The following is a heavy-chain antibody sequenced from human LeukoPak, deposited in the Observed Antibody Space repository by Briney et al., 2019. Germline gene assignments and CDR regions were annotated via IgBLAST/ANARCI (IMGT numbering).Heavy chain of an antibody. D-gene: IGHD2-2*02. Sequence: ASVKVSCKASGGTFSSYAISWVRQAPGQGLEWMGGIIPIFGTANYAQKFQGRVTITADESTSTAYMELSSLRSEDTAVYYCARVVDDCSSTSCYSYFDYWGQGTLVTVSS. CDR2: IIPIFGTA. CDR1: GGTFSSYA. V-gene: IGHV1-69*13. J-gene: IGHJ4*02. CDR3: ARVVDDCSSTSCYSYFDY.